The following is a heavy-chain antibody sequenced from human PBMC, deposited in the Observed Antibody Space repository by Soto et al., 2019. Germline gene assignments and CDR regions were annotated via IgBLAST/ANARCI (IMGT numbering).Heavy chain of an antibody. J-gene: IGHJ4*02. CDR2: VNPILSMS. CDR3: ATSYGSGYRAFDY. CDR1: GDTFSFYA. D-gene: IGHD3-10*01. V-gene: IGHV1-69*04. Sequence: QVQLVQSGAEVKRPGSSVKVSCKASGDTFSFYAINWVRQAPGLGLEWVGRVNPILSMSNYAQRFQGRVTMTADKSTGTACRELRCLRSEDTAMYYCATSYGSGYRAFDYWGQGALVTVSS.